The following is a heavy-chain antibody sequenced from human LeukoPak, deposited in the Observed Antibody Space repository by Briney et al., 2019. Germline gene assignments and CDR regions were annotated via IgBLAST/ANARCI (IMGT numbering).Heavy chain of an antibody. V-gene: IGHV5-51*01. CDR1: GYSFTNYW. CDR3: ARPPYSSSLKYFQH. CDR2: IYPGDSDT. D-gene: IGHD6-13*01. J-gene: IGHJ1*01. Sequence: GESLKISCEASGYSFTNYWIGWVRQLPGKGLEWMGIIYPGDSDTTYSPSFQGQVTISADKSISTAYLQWSSLRASDTAIYYCARPPYSSSLKYFQHWGQGTLVTVSS.